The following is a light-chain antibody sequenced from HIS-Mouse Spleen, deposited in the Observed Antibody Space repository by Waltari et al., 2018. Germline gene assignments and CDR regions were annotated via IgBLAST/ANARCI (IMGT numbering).Light chain of an antibody. J-gene: IGLJ2*01. CDR2: DDS. CDR3: CSYAGSYTFEVV. V-gene: IGLV2-11*01. Sequence: QSALTQPRSVSGSPGQSVTISCTGTSSDVGGYNYVSWYQQHPGKAPKLMIYDDSKRPSGVPDRFSGSKSSNTASLTLSGLQAEDEADYYCCSYAGSYTFEVVFGGGTKLTVL. CDR1: SSDVGGYNY.